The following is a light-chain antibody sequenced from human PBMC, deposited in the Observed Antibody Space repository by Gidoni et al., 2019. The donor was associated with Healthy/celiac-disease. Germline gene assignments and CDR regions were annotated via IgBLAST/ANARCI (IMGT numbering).Light chain of an antibody. J-gene: IGLJ2*01. CDR3: QAWDSSTVV. CDR1: KLGDKY. Sequence: SYELTQPPSVSVPPVQTASITCSGDKLGDKYACWYQQKPGQSPVLVIYQDSKRPSGIPERFSGSNSGNTDTLTISGTQAMDEADYYCQAWDSSTVVFGGGTKLTVL. V-gene: IGLV3-1*01. CDR2: QDS.